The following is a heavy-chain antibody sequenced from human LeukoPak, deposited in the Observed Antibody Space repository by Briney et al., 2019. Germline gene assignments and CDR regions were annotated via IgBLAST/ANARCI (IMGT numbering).Heavy chain of an antibody. Sequence: GGSLRLSCAASGFTFSSYAMSWVRQAPGKGLEWVSGIGASGGRTYYADSVKGRFTISRDSSRSTLYLQINSLRAEDTAIYYCAKGLSSMASFDYWGQGTLVTVSS. CDR3: AKGLSSMASFDY. D-gene: IGHD2-8*01. V-gene: IGHV3-23*01. J-gene: IGHJ4*02. CDR2: IGASGGRT. CDR1: GFTFSSYA.